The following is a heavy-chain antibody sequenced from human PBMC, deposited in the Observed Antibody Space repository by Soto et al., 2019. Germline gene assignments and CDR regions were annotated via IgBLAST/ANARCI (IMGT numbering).Heavy chain of an antibody. CDR2: ISSNGGST. V-gene: IGHV3-64*01. D-gene: IGHD3-3*01. CDR1: GFTFSSYA. J-gene: IGHJ4*02. Sequence: GGSLRLSCAASGFTFSSYAMHWVRQAPGKGLEYVSAISSNGGSTYYANSVKGRFTISRDNSKNTLYLQMGSLRAEDMAVYYCARDQSSNRYDFWSGSPYYFDYWGQGTLVTVSS. CDR3: ARDQSSNRYDFWSGSPYYFDY.